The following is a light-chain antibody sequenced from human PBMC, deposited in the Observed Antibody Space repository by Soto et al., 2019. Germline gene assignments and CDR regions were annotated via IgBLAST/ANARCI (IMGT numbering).Light chain of an antibody. CDR2: GAS. V-gene: IGKV3-15*01. Sequence: EILMTQSPATLSVSPGDRATLSCRASQSVSNNLAWYQQRPGQAPRLLIYGASTRATGIPARFSGSGSGTEFTLTISSLQSEDFAVYYCQQYNSWPPLTFGGGTKVEI. J-gene: IGKJ4*01. CDR3: QQYNSWPPLT. CDR1: QSVSNN.